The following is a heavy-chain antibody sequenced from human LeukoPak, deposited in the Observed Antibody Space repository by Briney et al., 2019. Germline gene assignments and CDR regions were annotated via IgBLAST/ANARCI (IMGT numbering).Heavy chain of an antibody. V-gene: IGHV1-69*04. J-gene: IGHJ4*02. CDR2: IIPILGIA. CDR3: AREGVLRYFDWLKYFDY. Sequence: SVTVSFTCSGGTFSIYAISWVRQAPGQGLEWMGRIIPILGIANYAQKFQGRVTITADESTNTAYMELSSLRSEDTAVYYCAREGVLRYFDWLKYFDYWGQGTLVTVSS. CDR1: GGTFSIYA. D-gene: IGHD3-9*01.